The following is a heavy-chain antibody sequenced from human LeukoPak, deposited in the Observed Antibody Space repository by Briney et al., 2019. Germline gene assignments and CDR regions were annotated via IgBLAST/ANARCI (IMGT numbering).Heavy chain of an antibody. V-gene: IGHV4-39*01. Sequence: PSETLSLTCTVSGGSISSSSYYWGWIRQPPGKGLEWIGSIYYSGSTYYNPSLKSRVTTSVDTSKNQFSLKLSSVTAADTAVYYCARFTYYDSSGYTYYFDYRGQGTLVTVSS. J-gene: IGHJ4*02. D-gene: IGHD3-22*01. CDR3: ARFTYYDSSGYTYYFDY. CDR2: IYYSGST. CDR1: GGSISSSSYY.